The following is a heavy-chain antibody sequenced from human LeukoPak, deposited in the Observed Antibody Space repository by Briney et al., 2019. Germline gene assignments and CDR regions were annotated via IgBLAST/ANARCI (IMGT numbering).Heavy chain of an antibody. CDR2: ISGSSSTI. CDR1: GFTFSTYS. Sequence: GGSLRLSCAASGFTFSTYSMNWVRQAPGKGLEWVSYISGSSSTIYYADSVKGRFTISRDNAKNSLYLQMNSLRAEDTAIYYCAREGPRGNSQFDYWGQGTLVTVSS. V-gene: IGHV3-48*01. CDR3: AREGPRGNSQFDY. D-gene: IGHD2/OR15-2a*01. J-gene: IGHJ4*02.